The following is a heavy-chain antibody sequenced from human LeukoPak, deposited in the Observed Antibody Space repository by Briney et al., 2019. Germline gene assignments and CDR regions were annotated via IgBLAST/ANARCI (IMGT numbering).Heavy chain of an antibody. CDR1: GFTFSSYW. CDR3: ARYVFGRGLERPPSFDY. J-gene: IGHJ4*02. D-gene: IGHD3-3*01. CDR2: INTEGGST. Sequence: GGSLRLSCAASGFTFSSYWMHWVRQAPGKGLVWVSRINTEGGSTSYADSVKGRFTISRDNAKNSLYLQMNSLRAEDTAVYYCARYVFGRGLERPPSFDYWGQGTLVTVSS. V-gene: IGHV3-74*01.